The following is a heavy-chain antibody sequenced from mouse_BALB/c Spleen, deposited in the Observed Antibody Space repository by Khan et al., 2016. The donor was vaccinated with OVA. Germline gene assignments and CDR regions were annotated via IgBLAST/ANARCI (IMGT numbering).Heavy chain of an antibody. CDR2: IRLKSDDYVT. CDR1: GFTFSNYW. CDR3: WIQL. D-gene: IGHD3-3*01. Sequence: EVKLEESGGGLVQPGGSMKLSCVASGFTFSNYWMNWVRQSPEQGLEWVAEIRLKSDDYVTHYEDSVKGRLTTSRDDSKSNVDLQMNNLRAEGTGIYYCWIQLWGEGTTLTVSS. V-gene: IGHV6-6*02. J-gene: IGHJ2*01.